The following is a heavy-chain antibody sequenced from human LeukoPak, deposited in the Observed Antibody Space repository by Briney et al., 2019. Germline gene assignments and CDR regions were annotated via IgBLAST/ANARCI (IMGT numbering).Heavy chain of an antibody. CDR3: ARTHVLRYFDAYNWFDP. D-gene: IGHD3-9*01. CDR1: GYTFTSYG. V-gene: IGHV1-18*01. CDR2: ISAYNGNT. J-gene: IGHJ5*02. Sequence: ASVKVSCKASGYTFTSYGISWVRQAPGQGLEWMGWISAYNGNTNYAQKLQGRVTMTTDTSTSTAYMELRSLRSDDTAVYYCARTHVLRYFDAYNWFDPGGQGTLVTVSS.